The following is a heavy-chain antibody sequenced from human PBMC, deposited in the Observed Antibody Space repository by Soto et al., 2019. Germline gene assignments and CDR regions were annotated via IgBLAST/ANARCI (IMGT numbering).Heavy chain of an antibody. CDR3: ARVYYYDSSALVDP. CDR1: GFTFSSYS. Sequence: PGGSLRLSCAASGFTFSSYSMSWVRQAPGKGLEWVSYITSSSSTLYYADSVEGRFTISRDNAKNSLYLQMNSLRDEDTAVYYCARVYYYDSSALVDPWGQGTLVTVS. D-gene: IGHD3-22*01. V-gene: IGHV3-48*02. CDR2: ITSSSSTL. J-gene: IGHJ5*02.